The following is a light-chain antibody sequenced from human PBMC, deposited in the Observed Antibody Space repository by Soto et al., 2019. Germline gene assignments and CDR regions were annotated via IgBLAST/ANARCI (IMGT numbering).Light chain of an antibody. V-gene: IGKV3-15*01. CDR3: QQYNKWPLT. J-gene: IGKJ4*01. CDR2: DTS. Sequence: EIMMTQSPATLSVSPGERATLSCRASQSVSSNLAWYQQKRGQPPRLLIYDTSTRATRIPARFSGSGSGTEYTLTISSLLSEDFGTYYCQQYNKWPLTFGGGTKVEIK. CDR1: QSVSSN.